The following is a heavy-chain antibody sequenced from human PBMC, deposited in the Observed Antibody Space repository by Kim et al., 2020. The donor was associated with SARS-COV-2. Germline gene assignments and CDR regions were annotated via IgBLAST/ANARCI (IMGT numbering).Heavy chain of an antibody. V-gene: IGHV4-34*01. CDR2: INHSGST. CDR3: ARGPFKGPNYYYYGMDV. CDR1: GGSFSGYY. D-gene: IGHD3-16*01. J-gene: IGHJ6*02. Sequence: SETLSLTCAVYGGSFSGYYWSWIRQPPGKGLEWIGEINHSGSTNYNPSLKSRVTISVDTSKNQFSLKLSSVTAADTAVYYCARGPFKGPNYYYYGMDVWGQGTTVTVSS.